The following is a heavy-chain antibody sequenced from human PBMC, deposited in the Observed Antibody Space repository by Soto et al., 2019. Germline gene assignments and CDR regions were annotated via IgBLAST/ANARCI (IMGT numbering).Heavy chain of an antibody. D-gene: IGHD3-22*01. Sequence: ASVKVSCKASGYTFLKYGINWVRQAPGQGLEWMGGIQTDTGHPNVAQKFQDRVTMTTDTSTGTAYMEMRSLRSGDTATYYCAKDRGCVYWVDLWGQGSRITFSS. V-gene: IGHV1-18*01. CDR1: GYTFLKYG. CDR2: IQTDTGHP. CDR3: AKDRGCVYWVDL. J-gene: IGHJ4*02.